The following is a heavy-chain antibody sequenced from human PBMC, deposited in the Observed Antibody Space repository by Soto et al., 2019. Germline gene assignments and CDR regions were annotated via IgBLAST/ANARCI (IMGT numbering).Heavy chain of an antibody. Sequence: ASVKVSCKASGYSFTNYDISWVRQAPGQGLEWMGWISPYNGDTNYAQKLQGRVTMTTDTSTSTAYMELRSLRSDDKAVYYWARYCSSTRCDHYFVYGGQGILVTGSS. CDR2: ISPYNGDT. J-gene: IGHJ4*02. V-gene: IGHV1-18*01. CDR3: ARYCSSTRCDHYFVY. CDR1: GYSFTNYD. D-gene: IGHD2-2*01.